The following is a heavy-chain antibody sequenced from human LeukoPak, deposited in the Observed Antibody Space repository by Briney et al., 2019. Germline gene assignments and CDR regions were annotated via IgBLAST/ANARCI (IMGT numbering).Heavy chain of an antibody. CDR2: ISSSYNTI. CDR1: GFTFSSHN. J-gene: IGHJ3*02. Sequence: GGSLRLSCVASGFTFSSHNMNWVRQAPGKGLEWVSYISSSYNTIYYRDSVQGRFIISRDNSKNTLYLQMNSLRAEDTAVYYCARRRIVVVPAAPGAFDIWGQGAMVTVSS. D-gene: IGHD2-2*01. CDR3: ARRRIVVVPAAPGAFDI. V-gene: IGHV3-48*01.